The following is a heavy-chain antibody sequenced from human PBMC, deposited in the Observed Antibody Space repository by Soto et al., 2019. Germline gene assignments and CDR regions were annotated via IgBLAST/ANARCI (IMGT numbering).Heavy chain of an antibody. CDR1: GYTFPSHD. CDR3: ARVRGVVPAAIGYYYYYYGMDV. V-gene: IGHV1-8*01. Sequence: ASVKVSCKASGYTFPSHDINWVRQATGQVLEWMGWMNPNSGNTGYAQKFQGRVTMTRNTSISTAYMELSSLRSEDTAVYYCARVRGVVPAAIGYYYYYYGMDVWGQGTTVTVSS. D-gene: IGHD2-2*01. J-gene: IGHJ6*02. CDR2: MNPNSGNT.